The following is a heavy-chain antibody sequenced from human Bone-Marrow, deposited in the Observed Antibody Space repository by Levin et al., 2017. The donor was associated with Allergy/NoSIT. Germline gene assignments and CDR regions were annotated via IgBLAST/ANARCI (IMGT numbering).Heavy chain of an antibody. Sequence: SETLSLTCSVSGGSLGFYFWNWVRQSPGRGLEWLGYIIYSGTAIYNPSLGSRVTISVDTSRNLFSLTLTSVTAADTAIYYCVRGPQPFDGWGQGALVTVSS. V-gene: IGHV4-59*12. J-gene: IGHJ4*02. CDR2: IIYSGTA. CDR1: GGSLGFYF. D-gene: IGHD2-2*01. CDR3: VRGPQPFDG.